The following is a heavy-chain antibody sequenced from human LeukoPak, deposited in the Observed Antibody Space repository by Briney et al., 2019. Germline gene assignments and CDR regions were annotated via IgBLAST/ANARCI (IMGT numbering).Heavy chain of an antibody. V-gene: IGHV3-23*01. D-gene: IGHD3-10*02. CDR1: GCTFSSYA. CDR2: ISGSGGST. CDR3: AKDTMWAFDI. Sequence: GGSLRLSCAASGCTFSSYAMSWVRQPPGKGLEWVSAISGSGGSTYYASSVKGRFTISRDNSKNTLYLQMNSLRAEDTAVYYCAKDTMWAFDIWGQGTMVTVSS. J-gene: IGHJ3*02.